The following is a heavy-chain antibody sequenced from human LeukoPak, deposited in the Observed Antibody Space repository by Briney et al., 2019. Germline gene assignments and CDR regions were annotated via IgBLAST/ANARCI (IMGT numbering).Heavy chain of an antibody. V-gene: IGHV4-59*12. CDR1: GGSISSYY. CDR3: AITHCSSTSCYPAFDI. J-gene: IGHJ3*02. Sequence: SETLSLTCTVSGGSISSYYWSWIRQPPGKGLEWVGYIYYSGSTNYNPSLKSRVTISVDTSKTQFSLKLSSVPAADTAVYYCAITHCSSTSCYPAFDIWGQGTMVTVSS. D-gene: IGHD2-2*01. CDR2: IYYSGST.